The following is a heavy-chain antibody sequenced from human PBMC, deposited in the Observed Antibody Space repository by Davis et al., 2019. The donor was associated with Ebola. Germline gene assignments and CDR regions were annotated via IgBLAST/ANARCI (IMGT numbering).Heavy chain of an antibody. J-gene: IGHJ4*02. CDR3: ARLGVRGVIHTDY. CDR1: GFTFSSYA. Sequence: GESLKISCAASGFTFSSYAMSWVRQAPGKGLEWVSTISGRGGSTYNADSVKGRFTISRDNAKNTLYLQMNSLRAEDTAVYYCARLGVRGVIHTDYWGQGTLVTVSS. D-gene: IGHD3-10*01. CDR2: ISGRGGST. V-gene: IGHV3-23*01.